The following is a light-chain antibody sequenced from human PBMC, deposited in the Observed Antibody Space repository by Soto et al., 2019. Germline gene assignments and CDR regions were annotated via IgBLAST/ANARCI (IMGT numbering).Light chain of an antibody. J-gene: IGKJ3*01. Sequence: DIQMTQSPSTLSASVGDRVTITCRASQSIKNWLAWYQQKPGEAPKLLIYKAYTLESGVPSRFSGSGSGTEFTLTISCLQPDDVATYHCQQYNSDSQFTFGPGPKVDIQ. CDR3: QQYNSDSQFT. V-gene: IGKV1-5*03. CDR2: KAY. CDR1: QSIKNW.